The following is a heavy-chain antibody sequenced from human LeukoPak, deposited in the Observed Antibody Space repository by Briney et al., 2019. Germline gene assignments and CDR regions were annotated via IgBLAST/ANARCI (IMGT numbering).Heavy chain of an antibody. V-gene: IGHV4-4*07. J-gene: IGHJ4*02. CDR1: GDSISSYY. Sequence: PSETLSLTCNVSGDSISSYYWSWLRQPGGKALEWIGRIYTSGYTNYNPSLESRVTMSIDTSKSQFSLKLGSVTAADTAVYYCARVHIVTGNYFDSWGLGALVTVSS. D-gene: IGHD2-21*01. CDR3: ARVHIVTGNYFDS. CDR2: IYTSGYT.